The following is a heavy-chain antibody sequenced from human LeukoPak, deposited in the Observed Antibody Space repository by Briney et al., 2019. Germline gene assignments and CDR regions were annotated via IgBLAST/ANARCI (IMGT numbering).Heavy chain of an antibody. J-gene: IGHJ4*02. V-gene: IGHV3-30-3*01. CDR1: RFTFSSYA. CDR3: ASDRGSRADFPHY. Sequence: GRSLRLSCAASRFTFSSYAMHWVRQAPGKGLEGVAVISYDGSNKYYADSVKGRFTISRDNSKNTLYLQMNSLRAEDTAVYYCASDRGSRADFPHYWGQGTLVTVSS. CDR2: ISYDGSNK. D-gene: IGHD2-2*01.